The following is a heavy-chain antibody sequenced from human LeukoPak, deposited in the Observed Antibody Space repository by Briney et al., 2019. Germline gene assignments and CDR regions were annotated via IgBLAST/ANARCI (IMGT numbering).Heavy chain of an antibody. D-gene: IGHD5-12*01. V-gene: IGHV3-9*01. CDR2: ITWNGGSI. CDR1: GFTFDDYA. Sequence: PGGSLRLSCAASGFTFDDYAMHWVRQAPGKGLEWVSGITWNGGSIGYADSVKGRFTISRDKAKNSLFLQMNSLRTEDTALYYCAKDNVATITGGSDSWGQGTLVTVSS. J-gene: IGHJ4*02. CDR3: AKDNVATITGGSDS.